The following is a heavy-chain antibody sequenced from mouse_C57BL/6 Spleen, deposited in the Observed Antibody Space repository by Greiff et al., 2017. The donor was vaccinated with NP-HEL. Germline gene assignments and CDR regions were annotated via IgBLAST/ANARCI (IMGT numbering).Heavy chain of an antibody. CDR2: IYPGDGDT. CDR3: ARSKGYYYGSNQAWFAY. Sequence: VQLQQSGAELVKPGASVKISCKASGYAFSSYWMNWVKQRPGKGLEWIGQIYPGDGDTNYNGKFKGKATLTADKSSSTAYMQLSSLTSEDFAVYFCARSKGYYYGSNQAWFAYWGQGTLVTVSA. V-gene: IGHV1-80*01. CDR1: GYAFSSYW. J-gene: IGHJ3*01. D-gene: IGHD1-1*01.